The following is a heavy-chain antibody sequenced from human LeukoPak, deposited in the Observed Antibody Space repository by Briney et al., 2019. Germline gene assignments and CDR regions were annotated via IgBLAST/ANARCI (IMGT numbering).Heavy chain of an antibody. J-gene: IGHJ6*03. D-gene: IGHD5-18*01. Sequence: ASVEVSCKASGYTFISYDINWMRQATGQGLEWMGWMNPNSGNTGYAPKFQGRVTLTRNTSTSTAYMELSSLRSEDTAIYYCARRAMAYFYMDVWGKGTTVTVSS. V-gene: IGHV1-8*03. CDR2: MNPNSGNT. CDR3: ARRAMAYFYMDV. CDR1: GYTFISYD.